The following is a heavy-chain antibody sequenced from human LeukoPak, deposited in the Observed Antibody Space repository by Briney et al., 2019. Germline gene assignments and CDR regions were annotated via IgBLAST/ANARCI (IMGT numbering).Heavy chain of an antibody. D-gene: IGHD2-2*03. J-gene: IGHJ4*02. V-gene: IGHV4-4*07. CDR2: IYTSGST. Sequence: PSETLPLTCTVSGGSISSYYWSWIRQPAGKGLEWIGRIYTSGSTNYNPSLKSRVTMSVDTSKNQFSLKLSSVTAADTAVYYCARELTGYCSSISCHSRDYWGREPWSPSPQ. CDR1: GGSISSYY. CDR3: ARELTGYCSSISCHSRDY.